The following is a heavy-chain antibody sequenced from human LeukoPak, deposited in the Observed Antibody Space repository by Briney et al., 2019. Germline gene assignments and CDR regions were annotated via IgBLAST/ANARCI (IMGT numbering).Heavy chain of an antibody. CDR2: IIPIFGIA. D-gene: IGHD5-18*01. Sequence: ASVKVSCKASGGTFSSYAISWVRQAPGQGLKWMGRIIPIFGIANYAQKFQGRVTITADKSTSTAYMELSSLRSEDTAVYYCARSQRGYSYGYYYYYGMDVWGQGTTVTVSS. J-gene: IGHJ6*02. CDR1: GGTFSSYA. V-gene: IGHV1-69*04. CDR3: ARSQRGYSYGYYYYYGMDV.